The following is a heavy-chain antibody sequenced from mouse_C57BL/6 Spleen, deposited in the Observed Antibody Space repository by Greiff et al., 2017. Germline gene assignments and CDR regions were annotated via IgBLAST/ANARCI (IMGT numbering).Heavy chain of an antibody. CDR3: ARGMAAQAPYYAMDY. CDR2: ISSGSSTI. D-gene: IGHD3-2*02. V-gene: IGHV5-17*01. CDR1: GFTFSDYG. Sequence: EVKLVESGGGLVKPGGSLKLSCAASGFTFSDYGMHWVRQAPEKGLEWVAYISSGSSTIYYADTVKGRFTISRDNAKNTLFLQMTSLRSEDTAMYYCARGMAAQAPYYAMDYWGQGTSVTVSS. J-gene: IGHJ4*01.